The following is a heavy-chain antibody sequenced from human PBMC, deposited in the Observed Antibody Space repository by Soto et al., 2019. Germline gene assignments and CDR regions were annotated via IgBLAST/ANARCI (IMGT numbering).Heavy chain of an antibody. J-gene: IGHJ3*02. CDR3: ARGVDTATAASGDAFDI. V-gene: IGHV1-45*02. CDR1: GYTFTYRY. CDR2: ITPFNGNT. Sequence: QMQLVQSGAEVKKTGSSVKVSCKASGYTFTYRYLHWVRQAPGQALEWMGWITPFNGNTNYAQKFQDRVTITRDRSMSTAYMELSSLRSEDTAMYYCARGVDTATAASGDAFDIWGQGTMVTVSS. D-gene: IGHD5-18*01.